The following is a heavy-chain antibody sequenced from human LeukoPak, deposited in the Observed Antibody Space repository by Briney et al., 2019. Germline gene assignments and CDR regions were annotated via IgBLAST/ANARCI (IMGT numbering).Heavy chain of an antibody. CDR3: ARTPIVVVITTFIGAFDI. J-gene: IGHJ3*02. Sequence: ASVKVSCKASGYTFTSYGMSWVRQAPGQGLEWMGWISAYNGNTNYAQKLQGRVTMTTDTSTSTAYMELRSLRSDDTAVYYCARTPIVVVITTFIGAFDIWGQGTMVTVSS. CDR2: ISAYNGNT. D-gene: IGHD3-22*01. V-gene: IGHV1-18*01. CDR1: GYTFTSYG.